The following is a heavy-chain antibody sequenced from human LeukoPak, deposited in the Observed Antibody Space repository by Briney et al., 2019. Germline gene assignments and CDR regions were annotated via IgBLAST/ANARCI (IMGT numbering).Heavy chain of an antibody. D-gene: IGHD6-13*01. J-gene: IGHJ4*02. CDR3: ARDVAAAGLDY. CDR2: INPSGGST. V-gene: IGHV1-46*01. Sequence: ASVKVSCKXSGYTFTSYYMHWVRQAPGQGLEWMGIINPSGGSTSYAQKFQGRVTMTRDTSTSTVYMELSSLRSEDTAVYYCARDVAAAGLDYWGQGTLVTVSS. CDR1: GYTFTSYY.